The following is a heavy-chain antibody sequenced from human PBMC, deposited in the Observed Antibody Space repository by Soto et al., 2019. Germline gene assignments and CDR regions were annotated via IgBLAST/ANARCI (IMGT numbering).Heavy chain of an antibody. Sequence: QVQLVESGGGVVQPGRSLRLSCAASGFTFSSYGMHWVRQAPGKGLEWVAVIWYDGSNKYYADSVKGRFTISRDNSKNTLYLQMNSLRAEDTAVYYCARDGRGSGSYPPDYWGQGTLVTVSS. CDR2: IWYDGSNK. CDR3: ARDGRGSGSYPPDY. J-gene: IGHJ4*02. D-gene: IGHD3-10*01. V-gene: IGHV3-33*01. CDR1: GFTFSSYG.